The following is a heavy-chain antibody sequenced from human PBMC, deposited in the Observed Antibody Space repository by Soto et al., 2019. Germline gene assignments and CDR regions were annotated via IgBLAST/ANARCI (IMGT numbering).Heavy chain of an antibody. D-gene: IGHD6-6*01. J-gene: IGHJ4*01. CDR3: SRGACPPFRSSSSGSWFD. V-gene: IGHV1-3*01. Sequence: QVQLVQSGAEVKKPGASVKVSCQASGYTFTSYAMHWVRQAPGQRLEWMGWIKAGNGNTKYSQKFQGRVTITRDPPASKAYMGLIRVRFEDTAVYYCSRGACPPFRSSSSGSWFDGGHGTLVSVGS. CDR2: IKAGNGNT. CDR1: GYTFTSYA.